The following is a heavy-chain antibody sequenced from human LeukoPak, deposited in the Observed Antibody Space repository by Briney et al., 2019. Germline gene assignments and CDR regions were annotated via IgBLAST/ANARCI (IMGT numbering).Heavy chain of an antibody. CDR1: VESVSGYY. CDR2: VHHRGST. D-gene: IGHD6-19*01. CDR3: ARFGVYYSSRSCSKLYYFYY. V-gene: IGHV4-34*01. J-gene: IGHJ4*02. Sequence: SETLSLTCAVYVESVSGYYWSWIRQPPGKGLEWIGEVHHRGSTNYTPSLESRFTLSIDTSKNQFSLRLTSVNAADTAVYYCARFGVYYSSRSCSKLYYFYYWGQGTLATVSS.